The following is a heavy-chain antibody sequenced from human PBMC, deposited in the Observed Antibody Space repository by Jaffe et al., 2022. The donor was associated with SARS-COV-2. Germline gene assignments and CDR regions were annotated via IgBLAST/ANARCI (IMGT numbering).Heavy chain of an antibody. CDR2: IYYSGST. Sequence: QLQLQESGPGLVKPSETLSLTCTVSGGSISSSSYYWGWIRQPPGKGLEWIGSIYYSGSTYYNPSLKSRVTISVDTSKNQFSLKLSSVTAADTAVYYCAIKVGVVVAATTGNWYFDLWGRGTLVTVSS. CDR1: GGSISSSSYY. J-gene: IGHJ2*01. CDR3: AIKVGVVVAATTGNWYFDL. D-gene: IGHD2-15*01. V-gene: IGHV4-39*01.